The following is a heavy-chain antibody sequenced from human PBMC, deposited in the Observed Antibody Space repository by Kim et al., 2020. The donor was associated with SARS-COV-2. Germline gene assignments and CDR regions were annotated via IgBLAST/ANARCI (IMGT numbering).Heavy chain of an antibody. D-gene: IGHD6-6*01. J-gene: IGHJ4*02. Sequence: NYAQKLPGRVTMTTDTSTSTAYMELRSLRSDDTAVYYCASFGSSSSAGDYWGQGTLVTVSS. V-gene: IGHV1-18*01. CDR3: ASFGSSSSAGDY.